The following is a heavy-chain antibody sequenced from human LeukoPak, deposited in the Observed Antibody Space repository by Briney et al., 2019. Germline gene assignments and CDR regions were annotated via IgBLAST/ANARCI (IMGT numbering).Heavy chain of an antibody. CDR2: IYYSGST. CDR3: AREGQSADYGVDV. Sequence: SETLSLTCTVAGGSISSYYWSWIRQPPGKGLEWIWYIYYSGSTNYNPSLKSRFTISVDTSKNQFSLQLSSVTAEDTAVYYCAREGQSADYGVDVWGKGHTVLVS. D-gene: IGHD2-2*01. V-gene: IGHV4-59*01. CDR1: GGSISSYY. J-gene: IGHJ6*04.